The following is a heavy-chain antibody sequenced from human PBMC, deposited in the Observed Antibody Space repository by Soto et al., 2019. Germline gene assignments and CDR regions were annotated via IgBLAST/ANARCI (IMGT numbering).Heavy chain of an antibody. D-gene: IGHD3-9*01. CDR1: GVSITPYF. J-gene: IGHJ2*01. Sequence: QVQLRESGPGLVKPSETLSLTCTVSGVSITPYFWSWIRQPAGEEPEWLGHIYASGRTTYNPSLKSRVTMFVSQTQGSLRLTSVTAADTAVYYCARHFDVDPSLDHYYFDLWGRGALVTVSS. CDR3: ARHFDVDPSLDHYYFDL. V-gene: IGHV4-4*07. CDR2: IYASGRT.